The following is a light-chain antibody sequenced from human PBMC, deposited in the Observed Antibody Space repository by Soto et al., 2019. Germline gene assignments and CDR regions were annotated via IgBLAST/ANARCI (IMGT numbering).Light chain of an antibody. J-gene: IGKJ1*01. Sequence: EIVMTQSPATLSVSPGETTRLSCRASQSINSDVAWYQQKVGQTPRLLIHGTSTRATGIAARFSGGGSGTDFTLTISSLQPEDFATYFCQQSYSRPRTFGQGTKVDIK. CDR1: QSINSD. CDR3: QQSYSRPRT. CDR2: GTS. V-gene: IGKV3D-15*01.